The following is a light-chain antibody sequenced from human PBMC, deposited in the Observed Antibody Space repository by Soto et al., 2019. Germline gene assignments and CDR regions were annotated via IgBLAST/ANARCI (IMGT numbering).Light chain of an antibody. CDR2: GAS. CDR3: QQCSSSPWT. V-gene: IGKV3-20*01. CDR1: QSVSSSY. J-gene: IGKJ1*01. Sequence: EIVLTQSPGTLSLSPGERATLSCRASQSVSSSYLAWYQQKPGQAPRLLIYGASSRATGIPDRFSGSGSGTDFTLTISRLEPEDFAVYYCQQCSSSPWTFGQGTKVGIK.